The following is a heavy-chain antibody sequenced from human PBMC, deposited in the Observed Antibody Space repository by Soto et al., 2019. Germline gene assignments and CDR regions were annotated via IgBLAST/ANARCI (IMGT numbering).Heavy chain of an antibody. V-gene: IGHV1-18*01. J-gene: IGHJ4*02. CDR2: ISAYNGNT. CDR3: AGEYYYGSGPAY. CDR1: GYTFTSYG. D-gene: IGHD3-10*01. Sequence: QVQLVQSGAEVKKPGASVKVSCKASGYTFTSYGISWVRQAPGHGLEWMGWISAYNGNTNYAQKLQGRVTMTTDTSTSTAYMELRSRRSADTAVYYGAGEYYYGSGPAYWGQGTLVTVSS.